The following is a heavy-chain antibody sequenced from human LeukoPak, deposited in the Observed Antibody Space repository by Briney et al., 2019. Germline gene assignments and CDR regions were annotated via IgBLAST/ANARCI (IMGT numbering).Heavy chain of an antibody. CDR2: ISHSGGIT. D-gene: IGHD3-22*01. Sequence: PGGSLRLSCAASGFTFSNYAMNWVRQAPGKGLEWVSLISHSGGITYYADSVKGRFTISRDNAKNTLYLQMNSLRVEDTAVYFCARGAFESSGYYFGPWGQGTLVTVSS. V-gene: IGHV3-23*01. CDR1: GFTFSNYA. CDR3: ARGAFESSGYYFGP. J-gene: IGHJ5*02.